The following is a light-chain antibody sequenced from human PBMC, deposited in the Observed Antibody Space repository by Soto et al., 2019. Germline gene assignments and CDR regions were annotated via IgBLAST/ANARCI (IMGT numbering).Light chain of an antibody. Sequence: DIQLTQSPSFLSASVGDRVTITCRASQDITSFLAWYQQKPGKAPKVLIYAASTLQSGVPSRFSGSGSGTELTLTISSLQPEDFATYYCQQVNSYPWTFGQGTKVEIK. J-gene: IGKJ1*01. CDR1: QDITSF. V-gene: IGKV1-9*01. CDR2: AAS. CDR3: QQVNSYPWT.